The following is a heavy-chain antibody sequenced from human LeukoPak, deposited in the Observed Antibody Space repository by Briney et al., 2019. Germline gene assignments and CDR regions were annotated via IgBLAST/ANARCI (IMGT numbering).Heavy chain of an antibody. Sequence: GGSLRLSCAASNFTVSGNYMTWVRQTPGMGLECVSVMYTEDVTYYADSVKGRFTISRDNSKNTLYLQMNSLRTEDTAVYYCAGGRGGWYAFESWGQGTLVTVSS. CDR1: NFTVSGNY. CDR2: MYTEDVT. D-gene: IGHD6-19*01. J-gene: IGHJ4*02. CDR3: AGGRGGWYAFES. V-gene: IGHV3-53*01.